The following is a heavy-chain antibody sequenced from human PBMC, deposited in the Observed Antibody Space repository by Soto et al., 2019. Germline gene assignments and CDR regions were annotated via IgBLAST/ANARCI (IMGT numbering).Heavy chain of an antibody. D-gene: IGHD1-26*01. CDR2: ISYDGSNK. V-gene: IGHV3-30*03. J-gene: IGHJ4*02. CDR3: ARYSGKYQGPIDY. CDR1: GFTFSHYG. Sequence: QVQLVESGGGVVQPGRSLRLSCAASGFTFSHYGIHWVRQAPGKGLEWLAVISYDGSNKHYADSVKGRFTVSRDNSKNTLYLQMNSLRAEDTAVYFCARYSGKYQGPIDYWGPGNLVNVSS.